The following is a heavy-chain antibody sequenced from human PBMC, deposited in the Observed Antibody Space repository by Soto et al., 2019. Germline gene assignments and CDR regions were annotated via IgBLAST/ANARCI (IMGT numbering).Heavy chain of an antibody. CDR1: GGSISSGGYS. CDR3: ARVRPASSSDGVDV. V-gene: IGHV4-31*03. CDR2: IYNSGST. Sequence: QVQLQESGPGLVKPSQTLSLTCTVSGGSISSGGYSWSWIRQHPGKGMEWIGPIYNSGSTYYNPSLKSRVSVSVDTSKHHFSLKLSSVTAADTAVYCCARVRPASSSDGVDVWGQGTTVTVSS. D-gene: IGHD2-2*01. J-gene: IGHJ6*02.